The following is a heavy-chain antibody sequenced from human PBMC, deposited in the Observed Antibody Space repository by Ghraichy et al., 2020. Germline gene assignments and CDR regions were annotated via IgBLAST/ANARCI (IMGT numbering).Heavy chain of an antibody. J-gene: IGHJ6*02. D-gene: IGHD6-13*01. Sequence: ASVKVSCKASGNTFTSYDINWVRQATGQGLEWMGWMNPNSGNTGYAQKFQGRVTITRNTSISTAYMELSSLRSEDTAVYYCARGGYSSSWYSYYGMDVWGQGTTVTVSS. CDR1: GNTFTSYD. V-gene: IGHV1-8*03. CDR2: MNPNSGNT. CDR3: ARGGYSSSWYSYYGMDV.